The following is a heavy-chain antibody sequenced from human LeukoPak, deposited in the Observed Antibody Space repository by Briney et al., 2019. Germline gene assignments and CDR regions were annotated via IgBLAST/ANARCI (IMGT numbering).Heavy chain of an antibody. J-gene: IGHJ6*02. Sequence: WETLSLTCAVYGGCFSGYYWSWIRQAPAKGLEWIGEINHNGRTNYNPSLKSRVTISVDSSKNQFSLKLSSVTAADTAVYYCATLNILTGYPPPYYGMDVWGQGTTVTVSS. CDR2: INHNGRT. CDR3: ATLNILTGYPPPYYGMDV. CDR1: GGCFSGYY. D-gene: IGHD3-9*01. V-gene: IGHV4-34*01.